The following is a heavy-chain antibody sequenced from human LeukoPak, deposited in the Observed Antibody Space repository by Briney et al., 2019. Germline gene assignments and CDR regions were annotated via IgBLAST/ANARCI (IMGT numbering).Heavy chain of an antibody. D-gene: IGHD3-22*01. CDR1: GGTFSSYA. V-gene: IGHV1-69*05. J-gene: IGHJ4*02. CDR2: IIPIFGTA. Sequence: SVKVSRKASGGTFSSYAISWVRQAPGQGLEWMGGIIPIFGTANYAQKFQGRVTITTDESTSTAYMELSSLRSEDTAVYYCASCTSGYKYYFDYWGQGTLVTVSS. CDR3: ASCTSGYKYYFDY.